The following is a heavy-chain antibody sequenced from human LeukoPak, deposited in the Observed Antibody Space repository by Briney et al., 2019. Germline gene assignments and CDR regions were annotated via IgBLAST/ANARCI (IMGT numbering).Heavy chain of an antibody. CDR1: GFTFSSYA. D-gene: IGHD4-23*01. CDR2: ISGSGGGT. J-gene: IGHJ4*02. Sequence: PGGSLRLSCAASGFTFSSYAMSWVRQAPGKGLEWVSAISGSGGGTYYADSVKGRFTISRDNSKNTLYLQMNSLRAEDTAVYYCASHSTTVVTLGELFDYWGQGTLVTVSS. V-gene: IGHV3-23*01. CDR3: ASHSTTVVTLGELFDY.